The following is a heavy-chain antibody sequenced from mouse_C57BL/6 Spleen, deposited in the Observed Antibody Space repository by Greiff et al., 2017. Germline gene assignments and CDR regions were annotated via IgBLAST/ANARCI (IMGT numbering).Heavy chain of an antibody. J-gene: IGHJ2*01. CDR2: IYPGDGDT. V-gene: IGHV1-80*01. D-gene: IGHD2-4*01. Sequence: QVQLQQSVAELVKPGASVKISCKASGYAFSSYWMNWVKQRPGKGLEWIGQIYPGDGDTNYNGKFKGKATLTADKSSSTAYMQLSSLTSEDSAVYFCARSGDYDPFYYFDYWGQGTTLTVSS. CDR1: GYAFSSYW. CDR3: ARSGDYDPFYYFDY.